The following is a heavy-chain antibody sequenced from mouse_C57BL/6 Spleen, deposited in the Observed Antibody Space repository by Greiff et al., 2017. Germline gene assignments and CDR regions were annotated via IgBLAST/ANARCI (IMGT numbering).Heavy chain of an antibody. CDR1: GYTFTDYY. V-gene: IGHV7-3*01. J-gene: IGHJ4*01. D-gene: IGHD1-1*01. CDR2: IRNKANGYTT. Sequence: EVKLVESGGGLVQPGGSLSLSCAASGYTFTDYYMSWVRQPPGKALEWLGFIRNKANGYTTEYSASVKGRFTISRDNSQSIIYLQMNALRAEDSATYYCARYRGSPYAMDYWGQGTSVTVSS. CDR3: ARYRGSPYAMDY.